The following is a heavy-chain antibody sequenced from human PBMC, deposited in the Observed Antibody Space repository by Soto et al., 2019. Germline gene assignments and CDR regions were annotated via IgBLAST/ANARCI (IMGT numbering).Heavy chain of an antibody. CDR3: AKGRGGSGSLTPRVDF. Sequence: EVQLLESGGGLVKPGGSLRLSCAASGFTFNNYAMTWVRQAPGKGLEWVSAISGGGDTTSYADSVKGRFTVSRDGSKNTLYLQRSSLRAEDTALYYCAKGRGGSGSLTPRVDFWGQGTLVTVSS. D-gene: IGHD3-10*01. CDR2: ISGGGDTT. V-gene: IGHV3-23*01. CDR1: GFTFNNYA. J-gene: IGHJ4*02.